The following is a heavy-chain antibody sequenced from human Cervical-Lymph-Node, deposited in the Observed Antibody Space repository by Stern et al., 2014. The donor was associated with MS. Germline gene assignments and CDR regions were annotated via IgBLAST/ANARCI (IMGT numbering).Heavy chain of an antibody. CDR3: ASRWSGTYYGQNWFDP. J-gene: IGHJ5*02. CDR2: IYNSGAT. V-gene: IGHV4-31*03. CDR1: GDSINSGGHY. Sequence: QLQESGPGLVKPSQTLSLTCTVSGDSINSGGHYWSWIRQRPGKGLEWIGYIYNSGATFYSPSLKGRVTISLDTSKNQFSLTLSSVTAADTAIYYCASRWSGTYYGQNWFDPWGQGILVTVSS. D-gene: IGHD1-26*01.